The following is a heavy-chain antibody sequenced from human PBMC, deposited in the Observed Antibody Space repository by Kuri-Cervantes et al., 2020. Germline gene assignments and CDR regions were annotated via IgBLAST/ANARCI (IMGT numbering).Heavy chain of an antibody. V-gene: IGHV4-61*02. CDR1: GGSISSGSYY. Sequence: SETLSLTCTVSGGSISSGSYYWSWIRQPAGKGLEWIGRIYTSGSTNYNPSLKSRVTISVDTSKNQFPLKLSSVTAADTAVYYCGARGYWGQGTLVTVSS. CDR3: GARGY. J-gene: IGHJ4*02. D-gene: IGHD3-10*01. CDR2: IYTSGST.